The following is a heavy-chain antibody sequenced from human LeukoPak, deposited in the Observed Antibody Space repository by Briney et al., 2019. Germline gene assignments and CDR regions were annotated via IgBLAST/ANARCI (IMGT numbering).Heavy chain of an antibody. CDR2: IYYSGST. V-gene: IGHV4-31*03. CDR1: GGSISSGVYY. CDR3: ARGDMTTVTTYFDY. J-gene: IGHJ4*02. D-gene: IGHD4-17*01. Sequence: PSETLSLTCTVSGGSISSGVYYWSWIRQHPGKGLEWIVYIYYSGSTYYNPSLKSRVTISVDTSKNQFSLKLSSVTAADTAVYYCARGDMTTVTTYFDYWGQGTLVTVSS.